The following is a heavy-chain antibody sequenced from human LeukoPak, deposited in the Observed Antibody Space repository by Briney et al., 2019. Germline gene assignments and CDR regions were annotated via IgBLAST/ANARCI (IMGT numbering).Heavy chain of an antibody. CDR1: GFTFSSYS. CDR3: AKDEYGAPVDYFDY. D-gene: IGHD4-17*01. CDR2: INGGGGNT. Sequence: GGSLRLSCAASGFTFSSYSMNWVRQAPGKGLEWVSAINGGGGNTFYADSVKGRFTISRDNSKNTLYLQMNSLRAEDTAIYYCAKDEYGAPVDYFDYWGQGTLVTVSS. V-gene: IGHV3-23*01. J-gene: IGHJ4*02.